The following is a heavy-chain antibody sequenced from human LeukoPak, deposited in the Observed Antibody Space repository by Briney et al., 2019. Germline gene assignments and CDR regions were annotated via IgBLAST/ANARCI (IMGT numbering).Heavy chain of an antibody. CDR2: ISYDADDK. Sequence: PGGSLRLSCAASGFTFGNYALHWVRQAPGKGLEWVAVISYDADDKSYADSVKGRFTISRDYSNNTLYLQMSRLTAEDTAMYYCGRDGERWPTYIDYWGQGTLVTVSS. CDR3: GRDGERWPTYIDY. V-gene: IGHV3-30*04. D-gene: IGHD3-10*01. CDR1: GFTFGNYA. J-gene: IGHJ4*02.